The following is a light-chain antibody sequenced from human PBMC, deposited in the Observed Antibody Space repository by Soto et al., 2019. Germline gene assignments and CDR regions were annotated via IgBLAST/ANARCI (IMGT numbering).Light chain of an antibody. J-gene: IGKJ1*01. CDR3: QQYGISFGWT. CDR1: QSVSSSY. V-gene: IGKV3-20*01. Sequence: ESVLTQSPGTLSLSPGERATLSCRASQSVSSSYLAWYQQKPGQAPRLLIYDTFSRATGIPDRFSGSGSATDCTLTISRLEPEDFAVYYCQQYGISFGWTFGPGTRVEIK. CDR2: DTF.